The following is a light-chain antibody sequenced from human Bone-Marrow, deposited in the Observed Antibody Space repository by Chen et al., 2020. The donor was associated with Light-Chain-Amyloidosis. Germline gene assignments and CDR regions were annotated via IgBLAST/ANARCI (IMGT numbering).Light chain of an antibody. Sequence: YALTQPPSVSVPPGQTARITCSGDDLPTKYAYWYQQKPGQAPVLVIHRDTERPSGISERFSGSSSGTTATLTISGVQAEDEADYHCQSADSSGTYEVIFGGGTKLTVL. CDR1: DLPTKY. CDR2: RDT. V-gene: IGLV3-25*03. J-gene: IGLJ2*01. CDR3: QSADSSGTYEVI.